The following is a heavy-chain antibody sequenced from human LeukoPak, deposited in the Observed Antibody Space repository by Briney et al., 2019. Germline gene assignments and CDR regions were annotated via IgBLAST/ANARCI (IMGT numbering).Heavy chain of an antibody. CDR3: ARGLYCSSTSCPWAGAFDI. Sequence: SETLSLTCAVSGGSISSNSYYWGWIRQPPGKGLEWIGSIYYSGSTYYNPSIKSRVTISVDTSKNEFSLKLSSVTAADTAVYYCARGLYCSSTSCPWAGAFDIWGQGTMVTVSS. CDR2: IYYSGST. V-gene: IGHV4-39*01. J-gene: IGHJ3*02. D-gene: IGHD2-2*01. CDR1: GGSISSNSYY.